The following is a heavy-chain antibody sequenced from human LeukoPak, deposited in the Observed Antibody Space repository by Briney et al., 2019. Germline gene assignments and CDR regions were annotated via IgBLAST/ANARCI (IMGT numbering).Heavy chain of an antibody. Sequence: GGSLRPSCPPSAFTFSSYAMSWFGRPPGKGLEWVSGIIGSGGSTWYADSVKGRFTISRDTSKNTRYLQISSLRGEDTAGYYCATDAYSNGWLGGDYFDHWGRGTLVSVSS. CDR1: AFTFSSYA. J-gene: IGHJ4*02. CDR2: IIGSGGST. CDR3: ATDAYSNGWLGGDYFDH. V-gene: IGHV3-23*01. D-gene: IGHD4-11*01.